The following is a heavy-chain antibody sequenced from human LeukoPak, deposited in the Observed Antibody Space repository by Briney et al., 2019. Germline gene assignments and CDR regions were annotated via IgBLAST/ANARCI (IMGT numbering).Heavy chain of an antibody. Sequence: ASVKVSCKASGYTFTSYGISWVRQAPGQGLEWMGWISAYNGNTNYAQKLQGRVTMTTDTSTSTAYMELRSLRSDDTAVYYCARDLLVVPVAGTEPNPQTGLALFDYWGQGTLVTVSS. CDR3: ARDLLVVPVAGTEPNPQTGLALFDY. CDR1: GYTFTSYG. D-gene: IGHD6-19*01. V-gene: IGHV1-18*01. CDR2: ISAYNGNT. J-gene: IGHJ4*02.